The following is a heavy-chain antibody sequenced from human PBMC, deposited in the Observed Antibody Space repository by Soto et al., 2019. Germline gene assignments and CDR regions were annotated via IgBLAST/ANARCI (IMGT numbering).Heavy chain of an antibody. CDR1: GGTFSSYA. J-gene: IGHJ5*02. V-gene: IGHV1-69*01. D-gene: IGHD3-22*01. Sequence: QVQLVQSGVEVKKPGSSVKVSCKASGGTFSSYAISWVRQAPGQGLEWMGGIIPIFGTANHAQKFQGRVTITADESTSTAYMELSSLRSEDTAVYYCARESGYYDSSGYSLGWFDPWGQGTLVTVSS. CDR2: IIPIFGTA. CDR3: ARESGYYDSSGYSLGWFDP.